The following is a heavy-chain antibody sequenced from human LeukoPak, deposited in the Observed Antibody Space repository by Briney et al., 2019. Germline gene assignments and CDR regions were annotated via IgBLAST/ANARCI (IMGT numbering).Heavy chain of an antibody. Sequence: QPGVSLRLSCAASGFTFSSYDMHWVRQTTGKGLEWVAIIGTAGDTYYPGSVKGRFTVSRENAKNSLYLQMNSLRVEDTALYYCAREVTNRDGFDFWGQGTMVTVSS. CDR1: GFTFSSYD. CDR2: IGTAGDT. V-gene: IGHV3-13*01. D-gene: IGHD4-17*01. J-gene: IGHJ3*01. CDR3: AREVTNRDGFDF.